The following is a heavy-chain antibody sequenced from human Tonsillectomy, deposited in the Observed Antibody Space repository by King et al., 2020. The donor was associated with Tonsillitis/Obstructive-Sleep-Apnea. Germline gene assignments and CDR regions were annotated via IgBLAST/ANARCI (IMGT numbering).Heavy chain of an antibody. CDR3: ARERALRNAFDI. J-gene: IGHJ3*02. D-gene: IGHD2-8*01. CDR2: IYYSGGT. V-gene: IGHV4-59*01. Sequence: QLQESGPGLVKPSETLSLTCTVSGGSISYYYWSWIRQPPGKGLEYIAYIYYSGGTNYNPSLKSRVTMSIDTSKNQFSLKLTSVTAADTAVYYCARERALRNAFDIWGEGTMVTVSS. CDR1: GGSISYYY.